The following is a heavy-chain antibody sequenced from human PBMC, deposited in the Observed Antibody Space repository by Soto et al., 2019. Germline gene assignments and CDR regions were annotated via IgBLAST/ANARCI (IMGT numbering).Heavy chain of an antibody. Sequence: PXGSLRLSCNASGFTVNSTYMSWVRQAAGMGLEWVAVIESGGSTHYADSVKGRFTISRDIPKNMIYLQLHTLRAEDTAVYYCAKDLGPLRLLNYYFYGLDVWGQGTTVTVSS. J-gene: IGHJ6*02. CDR3: AKDLGPLRLLNYYFYGLDV. D-gene: IGHD2-15*01. V-gene: IGHV3-53*01. CDR1: GFTVNSTY. CDR2: IESGGST.